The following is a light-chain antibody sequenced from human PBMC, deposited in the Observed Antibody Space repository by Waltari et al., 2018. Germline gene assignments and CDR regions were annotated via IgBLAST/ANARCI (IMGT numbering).Light chain of an antibody. CDR3: CSSAASWV. CDR1: SSDVGAKNY. Sequence: QSALTQPRSLSGSPGQSVTISCTGTSSDVGAKNYVSWYQHHPGKAPKLLIYDVTKRPSGGPDRFSGSKSDNTAFLTISGLQAEDEADYYCCSSAASWVFGGGTKLTVL. J-gene: IGLJ3*02. CDR2: DVT. V-gene: IGLV2-11*01.